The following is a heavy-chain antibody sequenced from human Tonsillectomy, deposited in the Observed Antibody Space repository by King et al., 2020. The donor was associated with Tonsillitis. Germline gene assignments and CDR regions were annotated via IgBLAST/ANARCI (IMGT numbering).Heavy chain of an antibody. V-gene: IGHV3-23*04. CDR1: GFTFSSSA. CDR2: ISGSGGFT. CDR3: SGGFDY. J-gene: IGHJ4*02. D-gene: IGHD1-26*01. Sequence: VQLVESGGGLVHPGGTLRLSCAASGFTFSSSAMSWVRQAPGEGLEWVSTISGSGGFTYYADSVKGRFTVSRDNSKNTLYLQMDSLRAEDTAVYFCSGGFDYWGLGTQVSVSS.